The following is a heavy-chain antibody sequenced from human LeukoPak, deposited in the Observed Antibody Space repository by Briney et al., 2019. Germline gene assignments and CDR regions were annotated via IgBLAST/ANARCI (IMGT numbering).Heavy chain of an antibody. CDR3: ARETPHCSSTSCYSNFDY. D-gene: IGHD2-2*02. V-gene: IGHV1-46*01. CDR1: GYTFTSYY. J-gene: IGHJ4*02. CDR2: INPSGGST. Sequence: ASVKVSCKASGYTFTSYYMHWVRQAPGQGLEWMGIINPSGGSTSYAQKFQGRVTMTRDTSTSTVYMELSSLRSGDTAVYYCARETPHCSSTSCYSNFDYWGQGTLVTVSS.